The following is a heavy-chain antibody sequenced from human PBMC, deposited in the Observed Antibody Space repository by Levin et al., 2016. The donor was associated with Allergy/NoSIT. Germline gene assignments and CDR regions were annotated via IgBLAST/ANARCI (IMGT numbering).Heavy chain of an antibody. D-gene: IGHD2-15*01. Sequence: GSLRLSCAVYGGSFSGYYWSWIRQPPGKGLEWIGEINHSGSTNYNPSLKSRVTISVDTSKNQFSLKLSSVTAADTAVYYCARGFRSVVVAALPNSRSQRTPYGMDVRGQGTTVTVSS. V-gene: IGHV4-34*01. CDR2: INHSGST. J-gene: IGHJ6*02. CDR3: ARGFRSVVVAALPNSRSQRTPYGMDV. CDR1: GGSFSGYY.